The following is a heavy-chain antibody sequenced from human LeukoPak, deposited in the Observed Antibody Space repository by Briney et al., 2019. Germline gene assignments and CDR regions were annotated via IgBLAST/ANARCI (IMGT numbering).Heavy chain of an antibody. CDR3: ASDLSGYSGYAPGGPYYYMDV. J-gene: IGHJ6*03. V-gene: IGHV4-61*02. D-gene: IGHD5-12*01. Sequence: SGTLSLTCTVSGGSISSGSYYWSWIRQPAGKGLEWIGRTYTSGSTNYNPSLKSRVTISVDTSKNQFSLKLSSVTAADTAVYYCASDLSGYSGYAPGGPYYYMDVWGKGTTVTVSS. CDR2: TYTSGST. CDR1: GGSISSGSYY.